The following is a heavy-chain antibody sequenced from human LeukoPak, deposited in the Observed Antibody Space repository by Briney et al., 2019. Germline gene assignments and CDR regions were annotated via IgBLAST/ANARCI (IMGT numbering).Heavy chain of an antibody. Sequence: SETLSLTCTVSGGSISNYYWSWIRQPAGKGLEWIGRIYTSASTNYNPSLKSRVTLSVDASKNQFSLRLSSLTAADTAVYYCARGRYCSATICSGGDAFDIWGQGKVVTVSS. CDR1: GGSISNYY. CDR2: IYTSAST. CDR3: ARGRYCSATICSGGDAFDI. D-gene: IGHD5-24*01. J-gene: IGHJ3*02. V-gene: IGHV4-4*07.